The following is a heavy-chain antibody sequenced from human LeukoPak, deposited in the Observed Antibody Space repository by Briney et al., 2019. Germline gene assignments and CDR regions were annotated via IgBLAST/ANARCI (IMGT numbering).Heavy chain of an antibody. J-gene: IGHJ4*02. CDR2: MNPNSGNT. CDR3: AAGPVTIFGVAPY. D-gene: IGHD3-3*01. CDR1: GYTFTSYD. Sequence: ASVKVSCKASGYTFTSYDINWVRQAPGQGLEWMGWMNPNSGNTGYARKFQGRVTMTRNTSISTAYMELSSLRSEDTAVYYCAAGPVTIFGVAPYWGQGTLVTVSS. V-gene: IGHV1-8*01.